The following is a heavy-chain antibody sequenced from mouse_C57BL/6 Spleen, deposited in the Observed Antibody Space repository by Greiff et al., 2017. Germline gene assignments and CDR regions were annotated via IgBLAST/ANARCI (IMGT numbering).Heavy chain of an antibody. J-gene: IGHJ3*01. V-gene: IGHV1-81*01. CDR1: GYTFTSYG. D-gene: IGHD2-5*01. CDR2: IYPRSGNT. CDR3: AREEPSYSNYGAD. Sequence: VKLQESGAELARPGASVKLSCKASGYTFTSYGISWVKQRTGQGLEWIGEIYPRSGNTYYNEKFKGKATLTADKSSSTAYMELRSLTSEDSAVYFCAREEPSYSNYGADWGQGTLVTVAA.